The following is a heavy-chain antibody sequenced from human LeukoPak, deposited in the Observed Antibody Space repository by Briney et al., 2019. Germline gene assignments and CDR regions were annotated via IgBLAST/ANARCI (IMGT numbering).Heavy chain of an antibody. CDR3: AITLEDYYYGMDV. Sequence: GSLRLSCASSGSTFSSYAMSWVRQAPGKGLEWVSGISGSGGSTYFADSVKGRFTISRDNSKNTLYLQTKSLRAENTGVYYCAITLEDYYYGMDVWGQGTTVTVSS. CDR2: ISGSGGST. V-gene: IGHV3-23*01. J-gene: IGHJ6*02. CDR1: GSTFSSYA.